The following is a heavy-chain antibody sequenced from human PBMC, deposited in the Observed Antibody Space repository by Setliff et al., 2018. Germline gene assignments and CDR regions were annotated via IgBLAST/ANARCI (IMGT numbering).Heavy chain of an antibody. V-gene: IGHV4-59*12. D-gene: IGHD3-10*01. CDR3: ARYRGGTNPWFDS. CDR2: IYYSGST. CDR1: GGSISSYY. J-gene: IGHJ5*01. Sequence: SETLSLTCTVSGGSISSYYWNWIRQPPGKGLEWIGYIYYSGSTNYIPSLKSRVTISVDTSQNQFSLKLSSVTAADTAVYFCARYRGGTNPWFDSWGQGTLVTVSS.